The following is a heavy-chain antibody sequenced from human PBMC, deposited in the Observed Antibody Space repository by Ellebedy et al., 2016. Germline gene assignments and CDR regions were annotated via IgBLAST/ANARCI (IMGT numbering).Heavy chain of an antibody. CDR3: ARDLVTMALRFYYFGMDV. D-gene: IGHD3-10*01. CDR1: EFTVSNNY. Sequence: GESLKISXAASEFTVSNNYMNWVRQAPGKGLEWVANINQHGSEKYYVDSVKGRFTISRDNAKNSLYLQMDSLRAEDTAVYYCARDLVTMALRFYYFGMDVWGQGTTVTVSS. CDR2: INQHGSEK. V-gene: IGHV3-7*01. J-gene: IGHJ6*02.